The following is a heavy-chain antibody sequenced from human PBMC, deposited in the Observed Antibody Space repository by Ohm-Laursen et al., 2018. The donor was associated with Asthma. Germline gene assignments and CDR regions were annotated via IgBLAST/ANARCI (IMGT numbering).Heavy chain of an antibody. CDR3: TRDLRYSSSSYYGMDV. D-gene: IGHD6-6*01. J-gene: IGHJ6*02. Sequence: SLRLSCTASGFTFGDYAMSWFRQAPGKGLEWVGFIRSKAYGGTTEYAASVKGRFTISRDDSKSIAYLQMNSLKTEDTAVYYCTRDLRYSSSSYYGMDVWGQGTTVTVSS. CDR1: GFTFGDYA. V-gene: IGHV3-49*03. CDR2: IRSKAYGGTT.